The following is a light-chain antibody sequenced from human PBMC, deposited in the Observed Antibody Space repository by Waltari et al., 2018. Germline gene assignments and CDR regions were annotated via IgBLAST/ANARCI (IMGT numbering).Light chain of an antibody. CDR1: NSNVGSYNL. CDR2: EGN. V-gene: IGLV2-23*03. J-gene: IGLJ2*01. Sequence: QSALTQPASVSGSPGQSITISCTGFNSNVGSYNLVSLYQKHPGKAPKLLIYEGNRRPSGGCNRVSGSKSDNTAALTLSGLQAEDEADYYCCSNVGSSVFFGGGTKLTVL. CDR3: CSNVGSSVF.